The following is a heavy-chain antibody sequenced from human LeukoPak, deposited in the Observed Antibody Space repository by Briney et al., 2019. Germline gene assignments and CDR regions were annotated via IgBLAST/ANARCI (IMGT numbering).Heavy chain of an antibody. J-gene: IGHJ4*02. CDR2: ISSSSSTI. V-gene: IGHV3-48*01. CDR3: ASSKRFDY. CDR1: GFTFSSYS. Sequence: GGSLRLSCAASGFTFSSYSMNWVRQAPGKGLEWVSYISSSSSTIYYGDSVKGRFTISRDNAKNSLYLQMNSLRAEDTAVYYCASSKRFDYWGQGTLVTVSS. D-gene: IGHD2/OR15-2a*01.